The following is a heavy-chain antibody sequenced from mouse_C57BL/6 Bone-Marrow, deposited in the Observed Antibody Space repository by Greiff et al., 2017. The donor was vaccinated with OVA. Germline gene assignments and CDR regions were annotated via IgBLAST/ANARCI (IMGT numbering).Heavy chain of an antibody. V-gene: IGHV1-55*01. Sequence: QVQLQQPGAELVKPGASVKMSCKASGYTFTSYWITWVKQRPGQGLEWIGDIYPGSGSTNYNEKFKSKATLTVGTSSSTAYMQLSSLSSEDSAVYYCARKDGVYFWYIDVWGTGTPVTVSS. CDR3: ARKDGVYFWYIDV. CDR2: IYPGSGST. J-gene: IGHJ1*03. D-gene: IGHD2-13*01. CDR1: GYTFTSYW.